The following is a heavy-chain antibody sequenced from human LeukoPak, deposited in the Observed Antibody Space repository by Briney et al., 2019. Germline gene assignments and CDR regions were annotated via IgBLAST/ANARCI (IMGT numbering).Heavy chain of an antibody. D-gene: IGHD3-10*01. CDR1: GYTFTSYG. V-gene: IGHV1-18*01. CDR2: ISAYNGNT. J-gene: IGHJ5*02. CDR3: ARVRQLLWFGELLAPKNWFDP. Sequence: ASVKVSYRASGYTFTSYGISWVRQAPGQGLEWMGWISAYNGNTNYAQKLQGRVTMTTDTSTSTAYMELRSLRSDDTAVYYCARVRQLLWFGELLAPKNWFDPWGQGTLVTVSS.